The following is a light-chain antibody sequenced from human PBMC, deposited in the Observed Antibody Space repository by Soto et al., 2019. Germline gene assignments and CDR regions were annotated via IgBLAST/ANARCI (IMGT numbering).Light chain of an antibody. CDR3: QQYGGSPPT. CDR1: QSVSSNY. CDR2: GAS. J-gene: IGKJ1*01. V-gene: IGKV3-20*01. Sequence: EIVLTQSPGTLSSSPGERATLSCRASQSVSSNYLAWYQRKPGQAPSLLIYGASNRATDIPYRFIGSGSGADLTLTITRLEPDDFAMYYCQQYGGSPPTFGQGAKVEIK.